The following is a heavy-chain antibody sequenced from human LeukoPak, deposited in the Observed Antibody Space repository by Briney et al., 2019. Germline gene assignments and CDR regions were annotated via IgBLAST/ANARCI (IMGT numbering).Heavy chain of an antibody. CDR1: GSTFSSYA. CDR2: ISSNGGST. D-gene: IGHD4-17*01. CDR3: AREKHDYDDAFDI. J-gene: IGHJ3*02. Sequence: PGGSLRLSCAASGSTFSSYAMHWVRQAPGKGLEYVSAISSNGGSTYYANSVKGRFTISRDNSKNTLYLQMGSLRAEDMAVYYCAREKHDYDDAFDIWGQGTMVTVSS. V-gene: IGHV3-64*01.